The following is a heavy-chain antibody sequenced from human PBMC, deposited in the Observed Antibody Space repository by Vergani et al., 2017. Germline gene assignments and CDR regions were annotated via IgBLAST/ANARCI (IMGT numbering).Heavy chain of an antibody. D-gene: IGHD3-22*01. CDR2: IYYSGST. Sequence: QVQLQESGPGLVKPSQTLSLTCTGSGGSISSGGYYWSWIRQRPGKGLEWIGYIYYSGSTYYNPSLKSRVTISVDTSKNQFSLKLSSVTAADTAVYYCARNPYYYDSSGYQTFDYWGQGTLVTVSS. CDR3: ARNPYYYDSSGYQTFDY. CDR1: GGSISSGGYY. J-gene: IGHJ4*02. V-gene: IGHV4-31*03.